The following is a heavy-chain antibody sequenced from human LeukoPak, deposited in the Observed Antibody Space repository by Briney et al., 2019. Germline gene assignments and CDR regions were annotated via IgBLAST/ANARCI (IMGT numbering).Heavy chain of an antibody. Sequence: PGGSLRLSCAASGFTFSSYSMNWVRQAPGKGLEWVSSISSSSSYIYYADSVKGRITISRDNAKNSLYLQMNSLRAEDTAVYYCARDMENYYDSSAIDYWGQGTLVTVSS. D-gene: IGHD3-22*01. V-gene: IGHV3-21*01. CDR3: ARDMENYYDSSAIDY. CDR2: ISSSSSYI. CDR1: GFTFSSYS. J-gene: IGHJ4*02.